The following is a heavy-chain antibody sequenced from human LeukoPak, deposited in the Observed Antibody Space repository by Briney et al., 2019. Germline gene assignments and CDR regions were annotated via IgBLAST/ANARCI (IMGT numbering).Heavy chain of an antibody. V-gene: IGHV4-31*03. CDR3: ARRKGIAAAGMDY. CDR1: GGSISSGGYY. Sequence: SETLSLTCTVSGGSISSGGYYWSWIRQHPGKGLEWIGYIYYSGSTYYNPSLKSRVTISVDTSKNQSSLKLSSVTAADTAVYYCARRKGIAAAGMDYWGQGTLVTVSS. D-gene: IGHD6-13*01. CDR2: IYYSGST. J-gene: IGHJ4*02.